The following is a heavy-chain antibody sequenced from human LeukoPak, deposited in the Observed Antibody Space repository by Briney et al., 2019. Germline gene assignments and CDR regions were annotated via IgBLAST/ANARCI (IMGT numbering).Heavy chain of an antibody. D-gene: IGHD6-13*01. CDR1: GFPFNAYW. J-gene: IGHJ4*02. CDR2: IRQDGDTK. Sequence: GGSLRLSCAASGFPFNAYWMTWVRRAPGKGLEWVANIRQDGDTKYYVDSVKGRFTISRDNAMNSLYLQMNSLRAEDTAIYYCARSLPYGTTWYGRSDFWGQGTLVTVSS. V-gene: IGHV3-7*03. CDR3: ARSLPYGTTWYGRSDF.